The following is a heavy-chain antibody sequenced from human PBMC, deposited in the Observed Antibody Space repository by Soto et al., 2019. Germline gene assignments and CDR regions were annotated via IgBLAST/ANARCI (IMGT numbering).Heavy chain of an antibody. CDR2: INPNSGGT. D-gene: IGHD3-3*01. V-gene: IGHV1-2*04. Sequence: GASVKVSCKASGYTFPGYYMHWVRQAPGQGLEWMGWINPNSGGTNYAQKFQGWVTMTRDTSISTAYMELSRLRSDDTAVYYCARAVIGFLEWYNWFDPWGQGTLVTVSS. CDR3: ARAVIGFLEWYNWFDP. J-gene: IGHJ5*02. CDR1: GYTFPGYY.